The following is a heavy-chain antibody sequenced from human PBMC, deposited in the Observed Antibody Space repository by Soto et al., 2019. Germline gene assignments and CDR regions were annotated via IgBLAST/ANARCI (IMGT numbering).Heavy chain of an antibody. V-gene: IGHV4-34*01. CDR2: INHSGRT. CDR3: ARVGVYYDSSGYAISPFDY. Sequence: SETLSLTCAVYGGAFSGYYWSWIRQPPGKGLRWIGEINHSGRTTYNPSLKSRVTISVDTSKNQFSLKLSSVTAADTAVYYCARVGVYYDSSGYAISPFDYWGQGTLVTVS. D-gene: IGHD3-22*01. J-gene: IGHJ4*02. CDR1: GGAFSGYY.